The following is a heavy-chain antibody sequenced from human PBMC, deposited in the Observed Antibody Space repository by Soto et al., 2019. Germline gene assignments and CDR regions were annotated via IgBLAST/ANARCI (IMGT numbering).Heavy chain of an antibody. CDR2: ISAYNGNT. CDR3: ARTPQGGADIVVVPAANPTAFDY. J-gene: IGHJ4*02. CDR1: GYTFTSYG. V-gene: IGHV1-18*01. D-gene: IGHD2-2*01. Sequence: QVQLVQSGAEVKKPGASVKVSCKASGYTFTSYGISWVRQAPGQGLEWMGWISAYNGNTNYAQKLKGRVTMTTDTSTSTADMELRSLRSDDTAVYYCARTPQGGADIVVVPAANPTAFDYWGQGTLVTVSS.